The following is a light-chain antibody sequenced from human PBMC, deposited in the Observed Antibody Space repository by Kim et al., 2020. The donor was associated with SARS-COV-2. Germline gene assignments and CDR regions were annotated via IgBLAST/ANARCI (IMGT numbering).Light chain of an antibody. Sequence: SPGETATRSYKASQNVDRNYLTWYQHKAGQSPRLLIYGAFTRATGIPDRFSGSGSGTDFTLTITRLEPEDFAVYYCQQYGSSRGAFGQGTKLEI. V-gene: IGKV3-20*01. J-gene: IGKJ2*01. CDR3: QQYGSSRGA. CDR1: QNVDRNY. CDR2: GAF.